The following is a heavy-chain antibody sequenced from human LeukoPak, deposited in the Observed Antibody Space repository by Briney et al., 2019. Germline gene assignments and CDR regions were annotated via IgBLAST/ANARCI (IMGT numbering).Heavy chain of an antibody. CDR3: AKDWSYDSSYLTDY. CDR1: GFTFSSYG. CDR2: ISYDRSNK. V-gene: IGHV3-30*18. Sequence: GGSLRLSCAASGFTFSSYGMHWVRQAPGKGLEWVAVISYDRSNKYYADSVKGRLTISRDNSKNTLYLQMNSLRAEDTAVYYCAKDWSYDSSYLTDYWGQGTLVTVSS. J-gene: IGHJ4*02. D-gene: IGHD3-22*01.